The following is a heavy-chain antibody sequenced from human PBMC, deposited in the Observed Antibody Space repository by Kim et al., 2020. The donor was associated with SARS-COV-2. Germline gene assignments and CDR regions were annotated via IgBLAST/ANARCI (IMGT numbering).Heavy chain of an antibody. CDR1: GFTFSDHY. V-gene: IGHV3-72*01. J-gene: IGHJ4*02. CDR3: ARGVDSGYDFDGAVDY. Sequence: GGSLRLSCAASGFTFSDHYMDWVRQAPGKGLEWVGRTRNKANSYTTEYAASVKGRFTISRDDSKNSLYLQMNSLKTEDTAVYYCARGVDSGYDFDGAVDYWGQGTLVTVSS. D-gene: IGHD5-12*01. CDR2: TRNKANSYTT.